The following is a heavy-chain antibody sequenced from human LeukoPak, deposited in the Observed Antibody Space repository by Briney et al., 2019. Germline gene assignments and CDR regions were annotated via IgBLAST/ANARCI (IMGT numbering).Heavy chain of an antibody. V-gene: IGHV3-48*01. CDR2: ISSSSSTI. CDR1: GFTFSSYS. Sequence: GGSLRLSCAASGFTFSSYSMNWVRQAPGEGLEWVSYISSSSSTIYYADSEKGRFTISRDNAKNSLYLQMNSLRAEDTAVYYCAREEQLGPFDYWGQGTLVTVSS. CDR3: AREEQLGPFDY. J-gene: IGHJ4*02. D-gene: IGHD6-6*01.